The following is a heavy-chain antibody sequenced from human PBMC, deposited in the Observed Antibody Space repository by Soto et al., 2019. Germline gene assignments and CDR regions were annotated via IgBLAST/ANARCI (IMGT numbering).Heavy chain of an antibody. CDR2: ISSSSSYI. CDR1: GFTFSSYS. D-gene: IGHD2-2*01. Sequence: PGGSLRLSCAASGFTFSSYSMNWVRQAPGKGLEWVSSISSSSSYIYYADSVKGRFTISRDNAKNSLYLQMNSLRAEDTAVYYCARPPAYCSSTSCRLFDYWGQGTLVTVSS. CDR3: ARPPAYCSSTSCRLFDY. V-gene: IGHV3-21*01. J-gene: IGHJ4*02.